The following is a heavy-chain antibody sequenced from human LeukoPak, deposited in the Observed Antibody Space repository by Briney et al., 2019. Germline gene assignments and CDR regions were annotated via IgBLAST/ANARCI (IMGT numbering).Heavy chain of an antibody. Sequence: PSGTLSLTCAVSGGSISFSDYYWGWVRPPPGKGLEWIGSIYYSGSTYYNPSHKSRVTISGDTSTKQFSLKLTSVTAADTAVYYCASTSKGALYFDYWGQGTLVTVSS. J-gene: IGHJ4*02. CDR2: IYYSGST. CDR3: ASTSKGALYFDY. D-gene: IGHD3-16*01. V-gene: IGHV4-39*01. CDR1: GGSISFSDYY.